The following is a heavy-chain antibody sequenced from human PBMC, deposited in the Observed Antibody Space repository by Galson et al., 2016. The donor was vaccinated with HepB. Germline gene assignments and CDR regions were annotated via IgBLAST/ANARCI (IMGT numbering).Heavy chain of an antibody. V-gene: IGHV3-23*01. J-gene: IGHJ6*02. Sequence: SLRLSCAGSGFIFNSHAMSWVRQAPGKGLELVSAISDIGANTYHADFVKGRFTISRDNSKNTLYLQMNSLRREDTAVYYCARPRRWPQYYYGLDVWGQGTTVTVSS. D-gene: IGHD5-24*01. CDR2: ISDIGANT. CDR3: ARPRRWPQYYYGLDV. CDR1: GFIFNSHA.